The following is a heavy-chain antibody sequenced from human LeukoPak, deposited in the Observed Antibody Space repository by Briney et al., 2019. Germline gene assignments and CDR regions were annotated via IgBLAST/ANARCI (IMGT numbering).Heavy chain of an antibody. J-gene: IGHJ4*02. V-gene: IGHV3-23*01. D-gene: IGHD3-3*01. CDR2: ISGSGGST. Sequence: GGSLRLSCAASGFTFRSYAMSWVRQAPGKGLEWVSAISGSGGSTYYADSVKGRFTISRDNSKNTLYLQMNSLRAEDTAVYYCAKLGSRSGYGTPPDYWGQGTLVTVSS. CDR3: AKLGSRSGYGTPPDY. CDR1: GFTFRSYA.